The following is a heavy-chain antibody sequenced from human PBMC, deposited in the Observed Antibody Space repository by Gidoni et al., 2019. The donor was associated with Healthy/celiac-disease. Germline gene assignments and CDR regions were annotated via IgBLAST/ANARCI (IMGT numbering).Heavy chain of an antibody. V-gene: IGHV3-23*01. CDR1: GFTFSSYA. CDR2: ISGSGGST. D-gene: IGHD5-12*01. J-gene: IGHJ6*02. Sequence: EVQLLESGGGLVQPGGSLRLSCAASGFTFSSYARSWVRQAPGKGLEWVSAISGSGGSTYYADSVKGRFTISRDNSKNTLYLQMNSLRAEDTAVYYCAKDSGIVATFPYYGMDVWGQGTTVTVSS. CDR3: AKDSGIVATFPYYGMDV.